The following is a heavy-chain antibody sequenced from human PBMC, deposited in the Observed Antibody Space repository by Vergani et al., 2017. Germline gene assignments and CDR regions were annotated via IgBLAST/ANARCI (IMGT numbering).Heavy chain of an antibody. V-gene: IGHV3-64D*06. CDR2: ISSNGGST. CDR1: GFTFSSYA. Sequence: EVQLVESGGGLVQPGRSLRLSCSASGFTFSSYAMHWVRQAPGKGLEYVSAISSNGGSTYYADSVKGRFTISRDNSKNTLYLQMSSLRAEDTAVYYCVKDLYGDYQTVDYWGQGTLVTVSS. D-gene: IGHD4-17*01. J-gene: IGHJ4*02. CDR3: VKDLYGDYQTVDY.